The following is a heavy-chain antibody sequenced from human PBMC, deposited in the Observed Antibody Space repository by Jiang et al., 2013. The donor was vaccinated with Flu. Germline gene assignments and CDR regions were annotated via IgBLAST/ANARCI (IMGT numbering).Heavy chain of an antibody. Sequence: PGGSLRLSCAASGFTFSSYWMSWVRQAPGKGLEWVANIKPDGSDKYYVDSVKGRFTISRDNAKNSLYLQMNSLRDEDTAVYYCGRDHNWVVADYWGQGTPGHRLL. J-gene: IGHJ4*02. CDR2: IKPDGSDK. CDR3: GRDHNWVVADY. V-gene: IGHV3-7*03. CDR1: GFTFSSYW. D-gene: IGHD2-15*01.